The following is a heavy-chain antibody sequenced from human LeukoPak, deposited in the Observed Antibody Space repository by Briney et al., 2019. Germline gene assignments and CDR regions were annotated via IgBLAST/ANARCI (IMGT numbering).Heavy chain of an antibody. V-gene: IGHV4-4*07. Sequence: SETLSLTCSVSSGSISNYYWIWVRQSAEKGLEWIGRIYTSGTTNANPSLQSRVTMSVDRSKRQFSLRLTSVTAADTAIYYCAREGVFYYESRGSGPATFYYMDVWGKGTAVTVSS. D-gene: IGHD3-22*01. CDR3: AREGVFYYESRGSGPATFYYMDV. J-gene: IGHJ6*03. CDR2: IYTSGTT. CDR1: SGSISNYY.